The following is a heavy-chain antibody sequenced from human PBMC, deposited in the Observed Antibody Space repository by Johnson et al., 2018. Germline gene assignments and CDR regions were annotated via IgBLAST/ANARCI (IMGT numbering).Heavy chain of an antibody. J-gene: IGHJ5*02. D-gene: IGHD2-15*01. CDR3: WREGYCSGGSCYSP. Sequence: QVQLQQWGAGLLKPSETLSLTCAVYGGSFSGYYWSWIRQPPGKGLEFIGRIHYSGSTYYNTSLKSRVTISVETSKNQFSLKLSSVTAADTAVYYCWREGYCSGGSCYSPWGQGTLVTVSS. CDR1: GGSFSGYY. CDR2: IHYSGST. V-gene: IGHV4-34*01.